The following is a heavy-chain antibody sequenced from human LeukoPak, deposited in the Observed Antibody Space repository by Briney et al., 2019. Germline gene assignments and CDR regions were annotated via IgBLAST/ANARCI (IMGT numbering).Heavy chain of an antibody. CDR1: GFTYDDYG. V-gene: IGHV3-20*04. CDR3: ARVRDSGGYTPADY. CDR2: INWNGGST. J-gene: IGHJ4*02. Sequence: RAGGSLRLSCAASGFTYDDYGMSWVRHAPGKGLEWGSGINWNGGSTDYADSVKGRFTISRDNAKNSLYLQMISLRTEDPALSYCARVRDSGGYTPADYWAREQWSPSPQ. D-gene: IGHD1-26*01.